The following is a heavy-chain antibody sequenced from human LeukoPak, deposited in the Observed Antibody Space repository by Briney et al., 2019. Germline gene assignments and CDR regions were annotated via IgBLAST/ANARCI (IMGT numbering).Heavy chain of an antibody. CDR3: ASGNYYDSSGYFSPTHNWFDP. V-gene: IGHV4-39*07. Sequence: SETLSLTCTVSGGSISSSSYYWGWIRQPPGKGLEWIGSIYYSGSTYYNPSLKSRVTISVDTSKNQFSLKLSSVTAADTAVHYCASGNYYDSSGYFSPTHNWFDPWGQGTLVTVSS. D-gene: IGHD3-22*01. CDR1: GGSISSSSYY. J-gene: IGHJ5*02. CDR2: IYYSGST.